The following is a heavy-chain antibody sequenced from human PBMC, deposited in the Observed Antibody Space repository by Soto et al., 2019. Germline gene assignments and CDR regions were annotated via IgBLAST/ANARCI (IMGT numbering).Heavy chain of an antibody. CDR2: ISGSGGST. CDR3: AKDFWYYDILTGSGMDV. Sequence: LRLSCAASGFTFSSYAMSWVRQAPGKGLEWVSAISGSGGSTYYADSVKGRFTISRDNSKNTLYLQMNSLRAEDTAVYYCAKDFWYYDILTGSGMDVWGQGTTVTVSS. J-gene: IGHJ6*02. D-gene: IGHD3-9*01. CDR1: GFTFSSYA. V-gene: IGHV3-23*01.